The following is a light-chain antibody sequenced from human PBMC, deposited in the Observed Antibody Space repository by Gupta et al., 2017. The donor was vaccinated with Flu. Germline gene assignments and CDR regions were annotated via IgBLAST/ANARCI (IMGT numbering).Light chain of an antibody. Sequence: QGITTRTTCSGDVCTNKYAYCHQLKAGHALLLVIFEDSKRPAGIPGRFSGSSSGTIATLTISGADGDEEADYYCYSTDGTGKGVFGGGTKLTVL. CDR3: YSTDGTGKGV. CDR1: VCTNKY. CDR2: EDS. V-gene: IGLV3-10*01. J-gene: IGLJ2*01.